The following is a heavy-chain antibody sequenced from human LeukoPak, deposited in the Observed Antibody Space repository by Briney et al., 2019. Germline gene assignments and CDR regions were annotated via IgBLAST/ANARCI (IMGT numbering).Heavy chain of an antibody. D-gene: IGHD3-9*01. J-gene: IGHJ6*03. CDR1: GFTFDDYG. V-gene: IGHV3-20*04. CDR2: INWNGGST. CDR3: ARNRVLTGYSNMDV. Sequence: GGSLILSCAASGFTFDDYGMSWVRQAPGKGLELVSGINWNGGSTGYADSVKGRFTISRDNAKNSLYLQMNSLRAEDTALYYCARNRVLTGYSNMDVWGKGTTVTVSS.